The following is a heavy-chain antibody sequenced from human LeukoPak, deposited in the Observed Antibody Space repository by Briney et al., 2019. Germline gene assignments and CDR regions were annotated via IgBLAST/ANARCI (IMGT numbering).Heavy chain of an antibody. J-gene: IGHJ4*02. CDR3: ARTYDTSGYYYAFDY. Sequence: SETLSLTCAVSGASISSSHWWSWVRQAPGKGLEWIGEVYHSGNTNYNPSLKSRVTISVDKSKNQFPLKLSSVTAADTAVYYCARTYDTSGYYYAFDYWGQGTLVTVSS. CDR1: GASISSSHW. V-gene: IGHV4-4*02. D-gene: IGHD3-22*01. CDR2: VYHSGNT.